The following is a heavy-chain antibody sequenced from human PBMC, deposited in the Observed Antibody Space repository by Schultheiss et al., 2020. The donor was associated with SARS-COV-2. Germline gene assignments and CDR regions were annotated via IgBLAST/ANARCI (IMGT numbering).Heavy chain of an antibody. CDR2: ITGSGSDT. Sequence: GGSLRLSCAASGFNLRNYWMDWVRQAPGKGLECVASITGSGSDTYYADSVKGRFTISRDNSKNTLYLQMNSLRAEDTAVYYCARDLAGGYDTFDYRGQGTLVTVSS. D-gene: IGHD5-12*01. J-gene: IGHJ4*02. CDR3: ARDLAGGYDTFDY. CDR1: GFNLRNYW. V-gene: IGHV3-23*01.